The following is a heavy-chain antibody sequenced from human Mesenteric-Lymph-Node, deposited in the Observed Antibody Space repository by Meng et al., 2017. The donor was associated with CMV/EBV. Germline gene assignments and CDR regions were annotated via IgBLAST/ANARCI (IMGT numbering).Heavy chain of an antibody. Sequence: LSLTCAASGFSFSDYEINWVRQAPGKGLEWISCINTSGSTTYYADSVKGRFTISRDNTENSLYLQMDSLRVEDTAVYYCTRFAGYYYLYGLDVWGQGTTVTVSS. V-gene: IGHV3-48*03. CDR2: INTSGSTT. CDR3: TRFAGYYYLYGLDV. D-gene: IGHD1-14*01. CDR1: GFSFSDYE. J-gene: IGHJ6*02.